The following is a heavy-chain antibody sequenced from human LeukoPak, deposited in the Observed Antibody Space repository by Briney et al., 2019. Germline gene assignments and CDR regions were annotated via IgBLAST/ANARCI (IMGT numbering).Heavy chain of an antibody. CDR1: GGSFSSTSYY. J-gene: IGHJ4*02. CDR2: IYYSGST. D-gene: IGHD7-27*01. CDR3: TRLHWGSGGSGSFDY. Sequence: KPSETLSLTCSVSGGSFSSTSYYWGGVRQPPGKGLVRIGSIYYSGSTYYNPSLKSRVTISVDTSKNRFSLKLSSVTAADTAVYYCTRLHWGSGGSGSFDYWGQGTLVTVSS. V-gene: IGHV4-39*01.